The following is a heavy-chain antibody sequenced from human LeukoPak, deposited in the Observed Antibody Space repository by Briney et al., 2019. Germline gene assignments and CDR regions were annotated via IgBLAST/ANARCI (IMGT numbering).Heavy chain of an antibody. J-gene: IGHJ4*02. CDR1: GGTFSSYA. V-gene: IGHV1-69*01. D-gene: IGHD1-26*01. CDR2: IIPIFGTA. CDR3: AQEEYSGSSGDY. Sequence: GASVKVSCKASGGTFSSYAISWVRQAPGQGLEWMGGIIPIFGTANYAQKFQGRVTITADESTSTAYMELNSLRSEDTAVYYCAQEEYSGSSGDYWGQGTLVTVSS.